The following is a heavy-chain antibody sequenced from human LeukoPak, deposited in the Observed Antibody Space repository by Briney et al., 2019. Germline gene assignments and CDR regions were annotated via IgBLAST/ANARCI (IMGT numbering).Heavy chain of an antibody. CDR2: ISSNGGST. J-gene: IGHJ4*02. CDR3: VADLGDYADF. V-gene: IGHV3-64*01. Sequence: GGSLRLSCAASGFTFSSYAMHWVRQAPGKGLEYVSAISSNGGSTYYANSVKGRFTISRDNAKSTLYLQMNSLRVEDTAVYYCVADLGDYADFWGQGTLVTVSS. CDR1: GFTFSSYA.